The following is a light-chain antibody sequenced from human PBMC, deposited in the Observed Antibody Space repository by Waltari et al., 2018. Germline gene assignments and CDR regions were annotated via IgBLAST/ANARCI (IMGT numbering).Light chain of an antibody. CDR3: LIYMGSGIWV. CDR2: KAS. J-gene: IGLJ3*02. CDR1: QYSLSSTSY. V-gene: IGLV8-61*01. Sequence: QTVVTQEPSLSVSPGGTVTLTSALSQYSLSSTSYVTWYQQTPGHPPRTLVYKASSRSSGVPDRFSGSTLGNKAALTITGAQADDEADYYCLIYMGSGIWVFGGGTKLTVL.